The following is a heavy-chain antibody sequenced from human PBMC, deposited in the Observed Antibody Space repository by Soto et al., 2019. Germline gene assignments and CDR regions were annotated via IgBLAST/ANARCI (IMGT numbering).Heavy chain of an antibody. J-gene: IGHJ4*02. CDR3: ARGLISGSHYSGGWYYFDS. Sequence: PSETLSLTCDVYGGSFSDYIWTWIRQTPWKGLQWIGQINHSGSANYNPSLKSRVTISVHTSSSQFSLELSSVTAADTAVYYCARGLISGSHYSGGWYYFDSWGQGNQVTVSS. CDR2: INHSGSA. D-gene: IGHD1-26*01. CDR1: GGSFSDYI. V-gene: IGHV4-34*01.